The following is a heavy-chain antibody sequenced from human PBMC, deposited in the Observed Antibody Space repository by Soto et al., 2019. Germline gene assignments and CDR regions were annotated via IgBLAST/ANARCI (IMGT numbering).Heavy chain of an antibody. CDR2: ISSNGGST. V-gene: IGHV3-64*01. Sequence: GGSLRLSCAASGFTFSSYAMHWVRQAPGKGLEYVSAISSNGGSTYYANSVKGRFTISRDNSKNTLYLQMGSLRAEDMAVYYCARVIAVAGLADYWGQGTLVTVSS. CDR3: ARVIAVAGLADY. J-gene: IGHJ4*02. CDR1: GFTFSSYA. D-gene: IGHD6-19*01.